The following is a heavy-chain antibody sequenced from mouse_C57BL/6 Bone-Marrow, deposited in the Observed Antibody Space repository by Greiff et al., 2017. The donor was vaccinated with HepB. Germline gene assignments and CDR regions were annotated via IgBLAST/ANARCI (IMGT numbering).Heavy chain of an antibody. V-gene: IGHV5-12*01. CDR1: GFTFSDYY. J-gene: IGHJ1*03. D-gene: IGHD2-3*01. CDR3: AREGWLLPRYFDV. CDR2: ISNGGGST. Sequence: EVQLVESGGGLVQPGGSLKLSCAASGFTFSDYYMYWVRQTPEKRLEWVAYISNGGGSTYYPDTVKGRFTISRDNAKNTLYLQMSRLKSEDTAMYYCAREGWLLPRYFDVWGTGTTVTVSS.